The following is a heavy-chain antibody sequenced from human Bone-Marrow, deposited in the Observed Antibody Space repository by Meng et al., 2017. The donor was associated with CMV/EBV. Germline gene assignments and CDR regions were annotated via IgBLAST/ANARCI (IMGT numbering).Heavy chain of an antibody. V-gene: IGHV4-39*07. J-gene: IGHJ3*02. CDR2: IHYTGST. CDR3: ARQVRLLGRDI. CDR1: GGSVSSSPYY. Sequence: GSLRLSCNVSGGSVSSSPYYWGWIRQPPGKGLEWIGNIHYTGSTYYNPSLKSRVTISLDTSNNRFSLKVTSVTAADTAVYYCARQVRLLGRDIWGQWKMVNVSS. D-gene: IGHD5-12*01.